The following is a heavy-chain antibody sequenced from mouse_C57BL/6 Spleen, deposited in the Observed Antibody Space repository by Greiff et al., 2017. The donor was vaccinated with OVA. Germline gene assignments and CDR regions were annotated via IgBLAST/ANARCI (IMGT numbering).Heavy chain of an antibody. V-gene: IGHV5-17*01. CDR3: ARDLYYDYDAFAY. CDR2: ISSGSSTI. J-gene: IGHJ3*01. CDR1: GFTFSDYG. Sequence: EVQGVESGGGLVKPGGSLKLSCAASGFTFSDYGMHWVRQAPEKGLEWVAYISSGSSTIYYADTVKGRFTISRDNAKNTLFLQMTSLRSEDTAMYYCARDLYYDYDAFAYWGQGTLVTVSA. D-gene: IGHD2-4*01.